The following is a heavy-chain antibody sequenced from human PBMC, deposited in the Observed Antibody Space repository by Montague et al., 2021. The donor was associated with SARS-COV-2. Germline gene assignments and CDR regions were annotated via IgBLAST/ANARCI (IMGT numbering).Heavy chain of an antibody. CDR2: IYYSGST. V-gene: IGHV4-39*07. CDR3: ARDTRITMLVVVNRYGMDV. J-gene: IGHJ6*02. CDR1: GGAISSSSYY. Sequence: SETLSLTCTVSGGAISSSSYYWGWIRQPPGKGLERIGSIYYSGSTRYNPSLKSRVTISVDTSKNQFSLKLSSVTAADTAVYYCARDTRITMLVVVNRYGMDVWGQGTTVTVSS. D-gene: IGHD3-22*01.